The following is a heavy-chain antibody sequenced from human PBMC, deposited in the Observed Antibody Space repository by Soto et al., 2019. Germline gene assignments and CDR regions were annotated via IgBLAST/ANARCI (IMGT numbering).Heavy chain of an antibody. V-gene: IGHV1-24*01. Sequence: GASVKVSCKVSGYTLTELSMHWVRQAPGKGLEWMGGFDPEDGETIYAQKFQGRVTMTEDTSTDTAYMELSSLRSEDTAVYYCATAYYDSSGYWVQSTQGNWFDPWGQGTLVTVSS. CDR2: FDPEDGET. CDR1: GYTLTELS. D-gene: IGHD3-22*01. CDR3: ATAYYDSSGYWVQSTQGNWFDP. J-gene: IGHJ5*02.